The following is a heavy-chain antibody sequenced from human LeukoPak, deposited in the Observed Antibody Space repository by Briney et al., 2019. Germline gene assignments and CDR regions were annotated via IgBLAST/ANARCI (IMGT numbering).Heavy chain of an antibody. J-gene: IGHJ4*02. CDR1: GFTFSSYA. CDR3: AKAYSGYDGGYFDY. V-gene: IGHV3-23*01. CDR2: ISGSGGST. D-gene: IGHD5-12*01. Sequence: PGGSLRLSCAASGFTFSSYAMSWVRQAPGKGLEWDSAISGSGGSTYYADSVKGRFTISRDNSKNTLYLQMNSLRAEDTAVYYCAKAYSGYDGGYFDYWGQGTLVTVSS.